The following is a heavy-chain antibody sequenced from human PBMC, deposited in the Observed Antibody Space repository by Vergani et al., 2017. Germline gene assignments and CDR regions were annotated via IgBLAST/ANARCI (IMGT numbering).Heavy chain of an antibody. J-gene: IGHJ4*02. CDR3: ARLGLTASRREAPVFDY. CDR2: IKEDGSET. D-gene: IGHD6-13*01. V-gene: IGHV3-7*01. CDR1: GFTFSNYW. Sequence: EVQLMESGGGLVQPGGSLRLSCAASGFTFSNYWMSWVRQAPGKGLEWVANIKEDGSETFYEDSVMGRFTISRDNAKNSLYLQMNSLRAEDTAVYFCARLGLTASRREAPVFDYWGQGTLVTVSS.